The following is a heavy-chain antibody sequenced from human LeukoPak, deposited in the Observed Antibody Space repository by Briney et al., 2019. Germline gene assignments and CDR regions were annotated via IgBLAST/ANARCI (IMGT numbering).Heavy chain of an antibody. CDR3: VRQRGASGAINHFDP. V-gene: IGHV5-51*01. D-gene: IGHD3-10*01. Sequence: GESLKISCKTSGYSFTTYWIGWVRQMPGTGLEWVGAIYPDDSDTRYSPSFQGQVVISADRSIRTAYLQWNTLKTSDTAMYYCVRQRGASGAINHFDPWGQGTLVTVSS. J-gene: IGHJ5*02. CDR2: IYPDDSDT. CDR1: GYSFTTYW.